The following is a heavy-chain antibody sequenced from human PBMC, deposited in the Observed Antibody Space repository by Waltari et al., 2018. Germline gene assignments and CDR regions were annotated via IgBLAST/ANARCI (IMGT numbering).Heavy chain of an antibody. V-gene: IGHV3-74*01. CDR2: INIDGGYI. J-gene: IGHJ4*02. D-gene: IGHD5-18*01. CDR1: GFTFGDYW. Sequence: EVQLVESGGGVVQPGGSLRLSCAASGFTFGDYWTPWVRQVPGKGLEWISRINIDGGYISYADSVKGRFTISRDNAKNTVSLQLNSLRDDDTGVYYCARKGGRGYPYGPFYYDYWGQGTLVTVSS. CDR3: ARKGGRGYPYGPFYYDY.